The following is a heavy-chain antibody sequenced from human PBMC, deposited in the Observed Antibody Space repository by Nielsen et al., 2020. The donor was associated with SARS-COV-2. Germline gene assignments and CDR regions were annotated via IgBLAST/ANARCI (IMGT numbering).Heavy chain of an antibody. CDR1: GFTFDDYA. D-gene: IGHD6-19*01. V-gene: IGHV3-9*01. Sequence: GGSLRLSCAASGFTFDDYAMHWVRQAPGKGLEWVSGISWNSGSIGYADSVKGRFTISRDNAKNSLYLQMNSLRAEDTALYYCAGWLGYWGQGTLVTVSS. J-gene: IGHJ4*02. CDR3: AGWLGY. CDR2: ISWNSGSI.